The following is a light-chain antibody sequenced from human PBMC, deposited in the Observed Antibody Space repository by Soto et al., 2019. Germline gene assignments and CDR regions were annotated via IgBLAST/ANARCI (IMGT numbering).Light chain of an antibody. J-gene: IGKJ1*01. V-gene: IGKV3-20*01. Sequence: EIVLTQSPGTLSLSPGERATLSCRASQSISSSFLDWYQQKPGQAPRLLIYGASSRATGIPDRFSGSGSGTDFTLTISRLEPEHFAVYYCQQYGSAPPWTFGQGTKVEIK. CDR1: QSISSSF. CDR2: GAS. CDR3: QQYGSAPPWT.